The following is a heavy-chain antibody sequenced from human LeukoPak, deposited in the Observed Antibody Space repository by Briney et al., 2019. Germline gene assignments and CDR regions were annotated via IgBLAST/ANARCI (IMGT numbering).Heavy chain of an antibody. D-gene: IGHD2-15*01. CDR3: AGDGGAFDI. CDR1: GFTFSIYA. CDR2: ISYDGSNK. V-gene: IGHV3-30-3*01. Sequence: GGSLRLSCAASGFTFSIYAMHRGRQAPGKGREWVSVISYDGSNKYYANSVKGRFTISRDNSKNTLYLQMNSRRAEDTAVYYCAGDGGAFDIWGQGTMLTVSS. J-gene: IGHJ3*02.